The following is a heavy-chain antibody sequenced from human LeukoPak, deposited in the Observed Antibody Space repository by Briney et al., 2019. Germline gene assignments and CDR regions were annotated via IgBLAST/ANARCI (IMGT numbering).Heavy chain of an antibody. D-gene: IGHD6-13*01. J-gene: IGHJ4*02. CDR2: ISYDGSNK. V-gene: IGHV3-30*18. CDR1: GFTFSSNG. CDR3: AKDQIRRLSMAAAGTFHY. Sequence: GGSLRLSCAASGFTFSSNGMHWVRQAPGKGLEWVAVISYDGSNKYYADSVKGRFTISRDNSKNTLYLQMNSLRAEDTAVYYCAKDQIRRLSMAAAGTFHYWGQGTLVTVSS.